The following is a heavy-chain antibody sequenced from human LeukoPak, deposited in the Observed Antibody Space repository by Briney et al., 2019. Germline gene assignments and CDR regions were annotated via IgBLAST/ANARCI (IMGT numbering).Heavy chain of an antibody. CDR1: GGSISSYY. CDR3: ARRRYDYVWGGYPTYYFDY. J-gene: IGHJ4*02. V-gene: IGHV4-59*08. CDR2: IYYSGST. D-gene: IGHD3-16*01. Sequence: KPSETLSLTCTVSGGSISSYYWSWIRQPPGKGLEWIGYIYYSGSTNYNPSLKSRVTISVDTSKNQFSLKLSSVTAADTAVYYCARRRYDYVWGGYPTYYFDYWGQGTLVTVSS.